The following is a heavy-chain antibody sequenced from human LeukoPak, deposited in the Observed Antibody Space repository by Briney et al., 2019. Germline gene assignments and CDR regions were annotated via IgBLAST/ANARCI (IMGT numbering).Heavy chain of an antibody. Sequence: SETLSLTCTVSAGSITSGYFWGWVRQPPGKGLEWIGSIDYSGNTYYNPSLKSRLTISLDTSKNQFSLKLSSVTAADTAVYYCARASVTYYYYYYMDVWGKGTTVTVSS. V-gene: IGHV4-39*07. CDR3: ARASVTYYYYYYMDV. CDR1: AGSITSGYF. D-gene: IGHD4-11*01. J-gene: IGHJ6*03. CDR2: IDYSGNT.